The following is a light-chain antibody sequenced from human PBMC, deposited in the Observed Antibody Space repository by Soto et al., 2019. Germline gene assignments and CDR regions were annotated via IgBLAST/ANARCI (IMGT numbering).Light chain of an antibody. CDR2: KAS. CDR1: QSISSW. CDR3: QQYISYPWT. Sequence: DTQMTQSPSTLSASVGDRVTTICRASQSISSWLAWYQQKPGQAPKLLIYKASSLESGVPSRFSGSGSGTEFTLTISSLQPDDFATYYCQQYISYPWTFGQGTKVEIK. J-gene: IGKJ1*01. V-gene: IGKV1-5*03.